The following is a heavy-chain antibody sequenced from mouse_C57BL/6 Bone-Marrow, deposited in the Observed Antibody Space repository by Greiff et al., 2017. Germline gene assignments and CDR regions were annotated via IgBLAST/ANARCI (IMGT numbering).Heavy chain of an antibody. CDR3: ARERYPWYFDV. CDR2: IYPRSGNT. V-gene: IGHV1-81*01. Sequence: QVQLQQSGAELARPGASVKLSCKASGYTFTSYGISWVKQRTGPGLEWIGEIYPRSGNTYYNEKFKGKATLTADKSSSTAYMELRSLTSEDSAVYFCARERYPWYFDVWGTGTTVTVSS. D-gene: IGHD2-14*01. J-gene: IGHJ1*03. CDR1: GYTFTSYG.